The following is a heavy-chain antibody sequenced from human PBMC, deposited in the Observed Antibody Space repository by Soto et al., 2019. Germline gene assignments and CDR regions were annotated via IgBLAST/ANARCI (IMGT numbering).Heavy chain of an antibody. CDR2: IQQDGSDK. J-gene: IGHJ6*02. CDR1: GFTFSSFW. CDR3: SREGVYGMHV. V-gene: IGHV3-7*03. Sequence: EVQLVESGGGLVQPGGSLRLACAASGFTFSSFWMSCVRQAPGKGLEWVADIQQDGSDKNYVDSVMGRFTISRDNAQNALYLQMNSLIAEDTAVYYCSREGVYGMHVWGQGTTVTVSS. D-gene: IGHD3-16*01.